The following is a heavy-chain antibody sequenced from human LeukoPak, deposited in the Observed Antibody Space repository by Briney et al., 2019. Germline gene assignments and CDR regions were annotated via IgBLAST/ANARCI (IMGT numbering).Heavy chain of an antibody. CDR2: ISYDGSNK. D-gene: IGHD3-10*01. Sequence: GGSLRLSCAASGFTFNSYAMHWVRQAPGKGLEWVAIISYDGSNKYYADSVKGRFTISRDNSKNTLYLQMNSLRADDTAVYYCARDRDGTGNYPLDYWGQGSLVTVSS. V-gene: IGHV3-30*07. J-gene: IGHJ4*02. CDR1: GFTFNSYA. CDR3: ARDRDGTGNYPLDY.